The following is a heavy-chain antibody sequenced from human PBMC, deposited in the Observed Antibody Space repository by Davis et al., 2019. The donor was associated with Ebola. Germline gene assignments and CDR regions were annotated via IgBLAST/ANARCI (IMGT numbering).Heavy chain of an antibody. CDR1: GYSFTSYW. CDR2: MYPGGSQI. CDR3: ATVERGSLLGY. J-gene: IGHJ4*02. D-gene: IGHD1-1*01. Sequence: GGSLRLSCEASGYSFTSYWIGWVRQPPGKGLEWMAIMYPGGSQITYNPSFQGQVTISADKSISTAYLQWSNLKASDTAMYYCATVERGSLLGYWGQGTLVTVSS. V-gene: IGHV5-51*01.